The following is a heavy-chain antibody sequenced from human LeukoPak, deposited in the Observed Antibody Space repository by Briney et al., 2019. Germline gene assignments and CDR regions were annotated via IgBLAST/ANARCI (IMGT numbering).Heavy chain of an antibody. CDR3: AKSGRVFDTSGYYWFPN. J-gene: IGHJ4*02. CDR2: ISGRGANT. CDR1: GFTFSSYA. V-gene: IGHV3-23*01. D-gene: IGHD3-22*01. Sequence: GGSLRLSCATSGFTFSSYAMSWVRQAPGKGLEWVSSISGRGANTHYADSVEGRFTISGDYSKNTLNLQMNSLRAEDTAVYYCAKSGRVFDTSGYYWFPNWGQGILVTVSS.